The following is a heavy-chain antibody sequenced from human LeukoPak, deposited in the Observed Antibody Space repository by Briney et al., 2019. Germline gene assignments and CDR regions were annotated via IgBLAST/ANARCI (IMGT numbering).Heavy chain of an antibody. CDR2: INNSGST. CDR1: GGSFSGYY. J-gene: IGHJ4*02. V-gene: IGHV4-34*01. CDR3: ASPPSKYCSSTSCLGHYFDY. D-gene: IGHD2-2*01. Sequence: SETLSLTCAVYGGSFSGYYWSWIRQPPGKGLEWIGEINNSGSTNYNPSLKSRVTISVDTSKNQFSLKLSSVTAADTAVYYCASPPSKYCSSTSCLGHYFDYWGQGTLVTVSS.